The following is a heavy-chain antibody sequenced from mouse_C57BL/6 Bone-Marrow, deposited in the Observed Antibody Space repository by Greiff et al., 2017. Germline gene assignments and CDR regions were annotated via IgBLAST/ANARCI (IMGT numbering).Heavy chain of an antibody. V-gene: IGHV1-55*01. CDR2: IYPGSGST. CDR3: ARRIGYYEYFDY. CDR1: GYTFTSYW. D-gene: IGHD2-4*01. J-gene: IGHJ2*01. Sequence: QVQLQQPGAELVKPGASVKMSCKASGYTFTSYWITWVKQRPGQGLEWIGDIYPGSGSTNYNEKFKSKATLTVDTSSSTAYMQLSSLTSEDSAVYYCARRIGYYEYFDYWGQGTTLTVSS.